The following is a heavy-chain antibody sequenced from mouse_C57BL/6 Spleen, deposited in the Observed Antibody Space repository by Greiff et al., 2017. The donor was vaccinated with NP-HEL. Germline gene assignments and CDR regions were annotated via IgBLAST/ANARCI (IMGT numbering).Heavy chain of an antibody. CDR3: ARSRGSSLGWFAY. V-gene: IGHV1-81*01. D-gene: IGHD1-1*01. CDR1: GYTFTSYG. Sequence: QVQLQQSGAELARPGASVKLSCKASGYTFTSYGISWVKQRTGQGLEWIGEIYPRSGNTYYNEKFKGKATLTADKSSSTAYMELRSLTSEDSAVYFCARSRGSSLGWFAYWGQGTLVTVSA. J-gene: IGHJ3*01. CDR2: IYPRSGNT.